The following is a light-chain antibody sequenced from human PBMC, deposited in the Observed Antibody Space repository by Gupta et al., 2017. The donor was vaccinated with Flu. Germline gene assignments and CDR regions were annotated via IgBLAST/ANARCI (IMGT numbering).Light chain of an antibody. V-gene: IGLV3-21*02. CDR3: QGWDNSSNLFV. CDR1: NVGSYS. CDR2: TDN. J-gene: IGLJ1*01. Sequence: SIPVGGNNVGSYSVHWYHLRTGSAPVLILYTDNDRRSGVPERFSGSNSGSTATLTISRVEAGDEADYYCQGWDNSSNLFVFGTGTKVTVL.